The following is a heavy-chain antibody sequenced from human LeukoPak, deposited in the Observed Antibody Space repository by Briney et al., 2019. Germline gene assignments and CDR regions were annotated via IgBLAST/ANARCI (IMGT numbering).Heavy chain of an antibody. CDR1: GGSVSTSSYY. D-gene: IGHD3-22*01. CDR2: IFSGST. Sequence: SETLSLTCSVSGGSVSTSSYYWDWIRQPPGKGLEWIGNIFSGSTYYNPSLKSRVTISVDTSKNQFSLKLSSVTAADTAVYYCARLINYYDSSGYDSRDAFDIWGQGTMVTVSS. V-gene: IGHV4-39*07. CDR3: ARLINYYDSSGYDSRDAFDI. J-gene: IGHJ3*02.